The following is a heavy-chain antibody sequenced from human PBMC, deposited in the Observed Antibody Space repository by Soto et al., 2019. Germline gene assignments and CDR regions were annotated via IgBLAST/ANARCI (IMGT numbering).Heavy chain of an antibody. CDR3: ARLSSSGWSYTDY. V-gene: IGHV4-59*01. Sequence: QVQLQESGPGLVKPSETLSLTCTVSGGSISSYYWSWIRQPPGKGLEWIGYIYYSGSTNYNPSLKSQVTISVDTSKNQFSLKLNSVTAADTALYYCARLSSSGWSYTDYWGQGTLVTVSS. D-gene: IGHD6-19*01. CDR2: IYYSGST. J-gene: IGHJ4*02. CDR1: GGSISSYY.